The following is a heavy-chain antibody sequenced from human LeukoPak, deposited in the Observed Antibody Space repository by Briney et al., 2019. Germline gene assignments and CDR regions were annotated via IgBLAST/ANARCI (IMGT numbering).Heavy chain of an antibody. Sequence: ASVKVSCKTSGYVFTGYYINWVRQAPGQGLEWMGGIIPIFGTANYAQKFQGRVTITADESTSTAYMELSSLRSEDTAVYYCARDRTRVVPAGYYYYYYMDVWGKGTTVTVSS. CDR1: GYVFTGYY. D-gene: IGHD2-2*01. CDR3: ARDRTRVVPAGYYYYYYMDV. J-gene: IGHJ6*03. CDR2: IIPIFGTA. V-gene: IGHV1-69*13.